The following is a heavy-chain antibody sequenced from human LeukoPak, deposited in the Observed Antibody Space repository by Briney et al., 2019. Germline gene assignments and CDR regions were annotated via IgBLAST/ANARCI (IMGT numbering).Heavy chain of an antibody. CDR1: GFTFSSYS. CDR3: ARDRSTAMAKNDAFDI. CDR2: ISSSSSTI. J-gene: IGHJ3*02. Sequence: GGSLRLSCAASGFTFSSYSMNWVRQAPGKGLEWVSYISSSSSTIYYADSVKGRFTISRDNAKNSLYLQMNSLRAEDTAVYYCARDRSTAMAKNDAFDIWGQGTMVTVSS. D-gene: IGHD5-18*01. V-gene: IGHV3-48*01.